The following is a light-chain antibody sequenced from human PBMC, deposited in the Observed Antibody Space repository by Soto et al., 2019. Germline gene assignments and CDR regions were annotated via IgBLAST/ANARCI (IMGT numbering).Light chain of an antibody. J-gene: IGKJ4*01. CDR1: ESISSW. CDR2: KAS. Sequence: DIQMTQSPSTLSASVGDRVTITCRASESISSWLAWYQQKPGKAPSLLIYKASSLEVEFPSRFSGSGSGTEFTLAISSLHPDDIATYYCQQDHSHPLTFGGGTKIEIK. CDR3: QQDHSHPLT. V-gene: IGKV1-5*03.